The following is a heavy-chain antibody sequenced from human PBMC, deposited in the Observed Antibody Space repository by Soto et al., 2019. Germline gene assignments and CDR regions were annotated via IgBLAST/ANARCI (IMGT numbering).Heavy chain of an antibody. Sequence: QVQLVESGGGVVQPGRSLRLSCAASGFTFSSYCMHWVRQATGKGLVWVAVISYDGSNKYYADSVKGRFTISRDNSKNTLYRTMNSLRAEDPAVYYCATMVATAFDYRGQGTLVTVSS. V-gene: IGHV3-30*03. J-gene: IGHJ4*02. D-gene: IGHD5-12*01. CDR2: ISYDGSNK. CDR1: GFTFSSYC. CDR3: ATMVATAFDY.